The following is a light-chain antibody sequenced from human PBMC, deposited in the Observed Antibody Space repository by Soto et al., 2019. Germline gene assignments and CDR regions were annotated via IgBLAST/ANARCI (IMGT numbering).Light chain of an antibody. CDR1: SSDVGGYNY. Sequence: QSALTQPRSVSGSPGQSVTISCTGTSSDVGGYNYVSWYQQHPGKAPKLMIYDVSKRPSGVPDRFSGSKSGNTASQTISGLQAEDEADYYCCSYAGSYTGVFGGGTKLTVL. J-gene: IGLJ2*01. CDR3: CSYAGSYTGV. CDR2: DVS. V-gene: IGLV2-11*01.